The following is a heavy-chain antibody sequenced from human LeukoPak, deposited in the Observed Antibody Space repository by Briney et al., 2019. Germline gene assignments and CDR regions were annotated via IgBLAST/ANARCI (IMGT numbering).Heavy chain of an antibody. J-gene: IGHJ5*02. CDR2: IIPIFGTA. Sequence: SVKVSCKASGRTFSSYAISWVRHAPGQGLEWMGGIIPIFGTANYAQKFQGRVTITADESTSTAYMELSSLRAEDTAVYYCATFDYNSSSVASWFDPWGQGTLVTVSS. D-gene: IGHD6-6*01. CDR1: GRTFSSYA. V-gene: IGHV1-69*13. CDR3: ATFDYNSSSVASWFDP.